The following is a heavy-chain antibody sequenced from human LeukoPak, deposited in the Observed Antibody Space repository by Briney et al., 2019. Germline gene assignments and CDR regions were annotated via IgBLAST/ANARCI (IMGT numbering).Heavy chain of an antibody. CDR2: MYYSGST. CDR3: ARDNGSGYTKGYEHYYYYLDV. D-gene: IGHD3-3*02. J-gene: IGHJ6*03. CDR1: GGSISSYY. V-gene: IGHV4-59*01. Sequence: SETLSLTCTVSGGSISSYYWSWIRQPPGKGLEWIGYMYYSGSTNYNPSLKSRVTISVDTSKNQFSLKLSSVTAADTAVYYCARDNGSGYTKGYEHYYYYLDVWGKGTTVTVSS.